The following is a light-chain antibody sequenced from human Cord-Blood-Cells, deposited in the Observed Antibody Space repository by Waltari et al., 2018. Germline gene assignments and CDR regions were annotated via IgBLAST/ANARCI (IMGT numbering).Light chain of an antibody. V-gene: IGKV4-1*01. Sequence: DIVMTQSPDSLAVSLGERATINCKSSQSVLYSSNNKNYLAWYQQKPEQPPKLSIYWASTREYGVPDRFSGSGSGTDFTLTISILQAEDVAVYYCQQYYSTPYTFGQGTKLEIK. J-gene: IGKJ2*01. CDR3: QQYYSTPYT. CDR1: QSVLYSSNNKNY. CDR2: WAS.